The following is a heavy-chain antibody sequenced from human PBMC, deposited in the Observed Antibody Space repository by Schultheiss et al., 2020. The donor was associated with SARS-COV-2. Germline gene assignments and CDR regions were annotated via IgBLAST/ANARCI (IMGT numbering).Heavy chain of an antibody. V-gene: IGHV1-69*13. J-gene: IGHJ4*02. CDR3: ATGYRYDYDRHFFVS. CDR1: GGTFSSYA. CDR2: IIPIFGTA. D-gene: IGHD5-18*01. Sequence: SVKVSCKASGGTFSSYAISWVRQAPGQGLEWMGGIIPIFGTANYAQKFQGRVTITADESTSTAYMELSSLRSEDTAVYYCATGYRYDYDRHFFVSWGQGTLVTVSS.